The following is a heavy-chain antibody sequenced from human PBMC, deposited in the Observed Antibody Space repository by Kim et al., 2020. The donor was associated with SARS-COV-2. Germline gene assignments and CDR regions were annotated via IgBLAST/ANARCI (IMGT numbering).Heavy chain of an antibody. D-gene: IGHD6-13*01. CDR1: GYSFTSYW. J-gene: IGHJ6*02. V-gene: IGHV5-51*01. CDR2: IYPGDSDT. CDR3: ARQLQNTDVRRAAAGTWGSYYCDGTEF. Sequence: GESLKISCKGSGYSFTSYWIGWVRQMPGKGLEWMGIIYPGDSDTRYSPSFQGQVTIAADKSISTAYLQWSSLKASDTAMYYCARQLQNTDVRRAAAGTWGSYYCDGTEFWCHGTTVSVSS.